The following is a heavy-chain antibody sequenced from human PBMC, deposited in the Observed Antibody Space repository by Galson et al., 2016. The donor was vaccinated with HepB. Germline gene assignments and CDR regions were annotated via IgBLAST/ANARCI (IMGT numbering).Heavy chain of an antibody. Sequence: SVKVSCKASGGTFNSFVISWVRQAPGQGLEWMGGIIPIFGTANYAQKFQDRVTITADKYTSTAYMELRSLRSEDTAFYYCASGHPSLPTDAFDIWGQGTLVTVSS. J-gene: IGHJ3*02. D-gene: IGHD1-1*01. CDR1: GGTFNSFV. V-gene: IGHV1-69*06. CDR3: ASGHPSLPTDAFDI. CDR2: IIPIFGTA.